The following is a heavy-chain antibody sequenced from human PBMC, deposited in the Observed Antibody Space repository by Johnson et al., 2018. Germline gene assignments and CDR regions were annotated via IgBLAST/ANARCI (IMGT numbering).Heavy chain of an antibody. V-gene: IGHV3-30*18. Sequence: VQLVESGGGVVQPGRSLRLSCAASGFTFSSYGMHWVRQAPGKGLEWVAVISLDGSNKYYADSVKGRFTISRDNSKNTLNLQMKRLRAEDTAVYNVAKDRVSRLLDDAFDIWGQGTMVTVSS. CDR3: AKDRVSRLLDDAFDI. CDR1: GFTFSSYG. D-gene: IGHD6-25*01. CDR2: ISLDGSNK. J-gene: IGHJ3*02.